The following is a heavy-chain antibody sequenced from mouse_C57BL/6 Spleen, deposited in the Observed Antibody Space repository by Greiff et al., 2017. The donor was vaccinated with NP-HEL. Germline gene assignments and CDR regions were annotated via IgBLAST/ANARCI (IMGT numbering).Heavy chain of an antibody. CDR1: GFNIKDDY. Sequence: EVQLQQSGAELVRPGASVKLSCTASGFNIKDDYMHWVKQRPEQGLEWIGWIDPANGDTEYASKFQGKATITADTSSNTAYLQLSSLTSEDTAVYYCTLKSWFAYWGQGTLVTVSA. J-gene: IGHJ3*01. CDR2: IDPANGDT. D-gene: IGHD1-3*01. CDR3: TLKSWFAY. V-gene: IGHV14-4*01.